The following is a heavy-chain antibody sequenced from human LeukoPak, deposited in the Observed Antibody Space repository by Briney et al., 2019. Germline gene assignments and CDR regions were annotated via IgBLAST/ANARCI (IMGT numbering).Heavy chain of an antibody. V-gene: IGHV1-18*01. D-gene: IGHD3-10*01. CDR3: ARRFGVTMVRGGSYYMDV. Sequence: ASVKVSCKASGYTFTSYGISWVRQAPGQGLEWMGWISAYNGNTNYAQKLQGRVTMTTDTSTSTAYMELRSLRSDDTAVYYCARRFGVTMVRGGSYYMDVWGKGTTVTVSS. J-gene: IGHJ6*03. CDR2: ISAYNGNT. CDR1: GYTFTSYG.